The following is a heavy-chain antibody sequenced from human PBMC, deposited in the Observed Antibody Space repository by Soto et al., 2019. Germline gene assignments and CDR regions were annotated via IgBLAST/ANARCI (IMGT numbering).Heavy chain of an antibody. J-gene: IGHJ5*01. D-gene: IGHD6-13*01. CDR3: ARATASDRGDCFDS. CDR2: TYYRSKWYN. Sequence: SQTLSLTCVISGDSVSSNSAGWNWIRQSPSRGLEWLGRTYYRSKWYNDYALSLRGRITINPDTSRNQFSLQLNSVSPDDTALYYCARATASDRGDCFDSWGQGTLVTVSS. V-gene: IGHV6-1*01. CDR1: GDSVSSNSAG.